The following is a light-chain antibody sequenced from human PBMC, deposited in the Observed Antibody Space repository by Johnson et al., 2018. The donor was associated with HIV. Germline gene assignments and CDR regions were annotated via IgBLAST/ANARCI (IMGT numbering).Light chain of an antibody. J-gene: IGLJ1*01. CDR1: SSNIGNNY. V-gene: IGLV1-51*02. CDR3: GTWDSSLSAHV. Sequence: QSVLTQPPSVSAAPGQKVTISCSGSSSNIGNNYVSWYQQLPGTAPKLLIHENNKRPSGIPDRFSGSKSGTSATLGITGLQTGDEADYYCGTWDSSLSAHVFVTGTKVTVL. CDR2: ENN.